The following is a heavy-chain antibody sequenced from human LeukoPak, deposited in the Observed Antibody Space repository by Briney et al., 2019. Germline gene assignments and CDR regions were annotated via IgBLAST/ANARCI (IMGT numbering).Heavy chain of an antibody. J-gene: IGHJ5*02. CDR1: GGSISDYY. Sequence: PSETLSLTCTVSGGSISDYYLAWIRQPAGKALEWIGRINTSGTTRYNPSLQSRVTLSMDSSNSQFSLHLTSVTAADTAVYYCARGLGHVYDFNWFDPWGQGILVTVSS. V-gene: IGHV4-4*07. CDR3: ARGLGHVYDFNWFDP. CDR2: INTSGTT. D-gene: IGHD2/OR15-2a*01.